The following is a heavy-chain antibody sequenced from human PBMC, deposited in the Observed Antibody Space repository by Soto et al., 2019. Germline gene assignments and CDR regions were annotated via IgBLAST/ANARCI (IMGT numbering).Heavy chain of an antibody. D-gene: IGHD6-13*01. J-gene: IGHJ6*02. Sequence: QVELVQSGAEVKKPGSSVKVSCQASEDTFRNYAISWVRQAPGQGLEWMGGIIPIFGTANYAQKFQGRVTITADTSANTVYLELSSLRSEDTAVYYCASSAGLDHLLNYYGLNVWGQGTTVTV. CDR1: EDTFRNYA. V-gene: IGHV1-69*06. CDR2: IIPIFGTA. CDR3: ASSAGLDHLLNYYGLNV.